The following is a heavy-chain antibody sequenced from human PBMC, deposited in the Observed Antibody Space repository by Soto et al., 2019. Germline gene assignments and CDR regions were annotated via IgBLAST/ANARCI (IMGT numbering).Heavy chain of an antibody. CDR1: GFTFSSYA. V-gene: IGHV3-23*01. Sequence: EVQLLESGGGLVQPGGSLRLSCAVSGFTFSSYAMSWVRQAPGKGLEWVSAISGSGGRTYYADSVKGRFTISRDNSKNTRYLQMNSLRAEDTAVYYCAKPNLFCSSTSCYDYWGQGTLVTVSS. D-gene: IGHD2-2*01. J-gene: IGHJ4*02. CDR3: AKPNLFCSSTSCYDY. CDR2: ISGSGGRT.